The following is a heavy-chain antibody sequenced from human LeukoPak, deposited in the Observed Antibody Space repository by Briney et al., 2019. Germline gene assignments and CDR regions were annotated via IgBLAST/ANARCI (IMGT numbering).Heavy chain of an antibody. CDR3: AGEVVADSGYSYGLDY. Sequence: GASVKVSCKASGYTFTGYYMQWVRQAPGQGLEWMGWISPNSGGTNYAQKFQGRVTMTRDTSISTAYMELNRLRSDDTAVYYCAGEVVADSGYSYGLDYWGQGTLVTVSS. CDR2: ISPNSGGT. V-gene: IGHV1-2*02. D-gene: IGHD5-18*01. CDR1: GYTFTGYY. J-gene: IGHJ4*02.